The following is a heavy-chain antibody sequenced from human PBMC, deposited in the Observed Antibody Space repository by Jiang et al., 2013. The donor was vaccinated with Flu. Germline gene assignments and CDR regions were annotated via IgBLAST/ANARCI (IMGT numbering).Heavy chain of an antibody. CDR3: AKEGSWYYYNSVDY. J-gene: IGHJ4*02. CDR1: GFSINIFA. Sequence: SGGGVIQPGRSLTLSCTASGFSINIFALHWVRQPPGKGLEWVALISYDGGEKYYADSVRGRFTVSRDNSKNTLYLQMNSLRAEDTAVYYCAKEGSWYYYNSVDYWGQGTLVTVSS. CDR2: ISYDGGEK. V-gene: IGHV3-30-3*01. D-gene: IGHD6-13*01.